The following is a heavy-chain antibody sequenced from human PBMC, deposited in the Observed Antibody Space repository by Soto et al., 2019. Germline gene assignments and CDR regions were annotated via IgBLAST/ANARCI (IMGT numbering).Heavy chain of an antibody. CDR2: TYYRSKWFN. J-gene: IGHJ5*02. Sequence: PSQTLSLTCAISGDRVSSNSAAWNWIRQSSSRGLDCLGRTYYRSKWFNNYALSVKSPITINPDTSKNQFSLQLNSVTPKDTALYYCARDVGDCSSTSCYYWFDPWGQGTLVTVSS. CDR3: ARDVGDCSSTSCYYWFDP. V-gene: IGHV6-1*01. CDR1: GDRVSSNSAA. D-gene: IGHD2-2*01.